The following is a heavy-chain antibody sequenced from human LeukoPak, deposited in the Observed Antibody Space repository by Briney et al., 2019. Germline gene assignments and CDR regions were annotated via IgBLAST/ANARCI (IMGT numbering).Heavy chain of an antibody. Sequence: GGSLRLSCAAPGFTFSSYGMSWVRQAPGKGLEWVSAISGSGGSTYYADSVKGRFTISRDNSKNTLYLQMNSLRAEDTAVYYCAKDGSGSYKWTTNFDYWGQGTLVTVSS. D-gene: IGHD3-10*01. CDR1: GFTFSSYG. J-gene: IGHJ4*02. V-gene: IGHV3-23*01. CDR2: ISGSGGST. CDR3: AKDGSGSYKWTTNFDY.